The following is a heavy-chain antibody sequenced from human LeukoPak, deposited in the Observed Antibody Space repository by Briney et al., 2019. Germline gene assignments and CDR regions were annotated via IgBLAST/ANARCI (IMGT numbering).Heavy chain of an antibody. CDR3: ARHRDTIPADYYYGMDV. V-gene: IGHV5-10-1*01. J-gene: IGHJ6*02. CDR1: GYTFTSCW. D-gene: IGHD5-18*01. Sequence: GESLKISCKGSGYTFTSCWISWVRQMPGKGLEWMARIDPSDSYTNYSPSFQGHVTISADKSISTAYLQWSSLKASDTAIYYCARHRDTIPADYYYGMDVWGQGTTVTVSS. CDR2: IDPSDSYT.